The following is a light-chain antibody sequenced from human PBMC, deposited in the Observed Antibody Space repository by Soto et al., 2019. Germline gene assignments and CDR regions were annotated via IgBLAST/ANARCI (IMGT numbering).Light chain of an antibody. J-gene: IGKJ4*01. Sequence: EIVLTQSPATLSLSPGERATLSCRASKNVFGSLAWFQQKPGQAPRLLFFDASTRATGIPARFSCSGSGTDFTLTVSSLEPEDFATYYCQQRNSWPLTFGGGTKVEIK. CDR2: DAS. CDR1: KNVFGS. CDR3: QQRNSWPLT. V-gene: IGKV3-11*01.